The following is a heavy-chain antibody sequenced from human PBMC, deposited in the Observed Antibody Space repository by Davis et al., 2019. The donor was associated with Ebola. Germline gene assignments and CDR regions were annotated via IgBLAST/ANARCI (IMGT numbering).Heavy chain of an antibody. CDR2: INSDGSST. CDR3: AKAIYRIAVAGTLGDAFDI. J-gene: IGHJ3*02. V-gene: IGHV3-74*01. D-gene: IGHD6-19*01. CDR1: GFTFSSYW. Sequence: GESLKISCAASGFTFSSYWMHWVRQAPGKGLVWVSRINSDGSSTSYADSVKGRFTISRDNAKNSLYLQMNSLRAEDTALYYCAKAIYRIAVAGTLGDAFDIWGQGTMVTVSS.